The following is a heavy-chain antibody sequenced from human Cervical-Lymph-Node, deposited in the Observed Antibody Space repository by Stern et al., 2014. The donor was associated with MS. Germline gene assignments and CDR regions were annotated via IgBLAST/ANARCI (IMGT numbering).Heavy chain of an antibody. CDR1: GYTFTSDD. CDR2: MMPDRGNT. CDR3: TKAWDS. V-gene: IGHV1-8*01. Sequence: VPLEESGAEVKKPGASVKVSCKTSGYTFTSDDINLVRQASAQGLEVMGWMMPDRGNTGYAQKFQGRLTITRDTSISTAYMELTTLRSEDTAVYYGTKAWDSWGQGTLVIVSS. J-gene: IGHJ4*02.